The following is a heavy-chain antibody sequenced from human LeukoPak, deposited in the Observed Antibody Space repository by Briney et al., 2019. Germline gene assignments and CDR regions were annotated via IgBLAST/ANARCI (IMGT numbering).Heavy chain of an antibody. CDR2: IYPGDSDM. J-gene: IGHJ6*02. Sequence: HGESLKISCKGSGYSFTNYWIAWVRQMPGKGLEWMGIIYPGDSDMRYSPSFQGQVTISADKSISTAYLQWSSLKASDTAMYYCARHALYCSSTSCYGGYHYYGMDVWGQGTTVTVSS. D-gene: IGHD2-2*01. V-gene: IGHV5-51*01. CDR1: GYSFTNYW. CDR3: ARHALYCSSTSCYGGYHYYGMDV.